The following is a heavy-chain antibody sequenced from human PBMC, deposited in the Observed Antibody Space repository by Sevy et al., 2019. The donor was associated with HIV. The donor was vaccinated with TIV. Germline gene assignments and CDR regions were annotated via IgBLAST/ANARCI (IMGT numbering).Heavy chain of an antibody. CDR3: ARVGGLTDYGMDV. Sequence: SETLSLTCTVSDGSVSSDAYYWSWIRQPPGKGLEYIAYMFYTGSTNYNPSLMSRVTISVDTSKNQFSLKLTSVTAADTAVYYCARVGGLTDYGMDVWGQGTTVTVSS. D-gene: IGHD1-26*01. CDR2: MFYTGST. V-gene: IGHV4-61*08. CDR1: DGSVSSDAYY. J-gene: IGHJ6*02.